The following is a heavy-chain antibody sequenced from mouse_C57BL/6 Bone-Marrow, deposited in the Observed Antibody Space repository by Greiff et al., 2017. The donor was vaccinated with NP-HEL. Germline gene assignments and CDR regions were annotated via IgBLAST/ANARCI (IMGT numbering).Heavy chain of an antibody. CDR2: IDPSDSYT. D-gene: IGHD1-1*01. CDR1: GYTFTSYW. V-gene: IGHV1-69*01. J-gene: IGHJ3*01. Sequence: QQSCKASGYTFTSYWMHWVKQRPGQGLEWIGEIDPSDSYTNYNQKFKGKSTLTVDKSSSTAYMQLSSLTSEDSAVYYCARGLPIYYYGSKWFAYWGQGTLVTVSA. CDR3: ARGLPIYYYGSKWFAY.